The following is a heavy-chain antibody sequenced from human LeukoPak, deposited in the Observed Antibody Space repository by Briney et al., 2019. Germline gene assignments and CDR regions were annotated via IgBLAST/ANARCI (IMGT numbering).Heavy chain of an antibody. Sequence: GESLKISCRGSGYSFTTYWIGWVRQMPGNGLEWMGFIYPGDSDTRYSPSFQGQVTMSADKSINTAYLQWSSLKASDTAMYYCARRQGCSSTSCPPDSWGQGTLVTVSS. J-gene: IGHJ4*02. D-gene: IGHD2-2*01. CDR3: ARRQGCSSTSCPPDS. V-gene: IGHV5-51*01. CDR1: GYSFTTYW. CDR2: IYPGDSDT.